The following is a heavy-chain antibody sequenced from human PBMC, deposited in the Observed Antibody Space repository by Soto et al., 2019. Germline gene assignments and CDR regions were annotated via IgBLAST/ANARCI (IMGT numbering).Heavy chain of an antibody. CDR2: INAGNGNT. CDR3: ARDLVWFGELLQCDY. V-gene: IGHV1-3*01. J-gene: IGHJ4*02. CDR1: GYTFTSYA. D-gene: IGHD3-10*01. Sequence: QVQLVQSGAEVKKPGASVKVSCKASGYTFTSYAMHWVRQAPGQRLQWMGWINAGNGNTKNSQKFQDRVTITRDTFARTAYMELSSRRSEDTAVYYCARDLVWFGELLQCDYWGQGTLVTVSS.